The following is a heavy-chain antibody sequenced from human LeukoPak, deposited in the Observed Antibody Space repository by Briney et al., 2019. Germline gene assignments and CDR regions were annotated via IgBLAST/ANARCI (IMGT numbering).Heavy chain of an antibody. CDR2: IFYTGST. J-gene: IGHJ4*02. CDR3: ARVVFWGVYHFFDY. V-gene: IGHV4-30-4*01. D-gene: IGHD3-3*01. Sequence: PQTLSLTCTVSGGSISSGDYYWSWIRQSPGQGLEWIGYIFYTGSTYYNPSLKSRVTVSIDTSKNQFSLRLTSVTAADTAVYYCARVVFWGVYHFFDYGGQGTLVPVSS. CDR1: GGSISSGDYY.